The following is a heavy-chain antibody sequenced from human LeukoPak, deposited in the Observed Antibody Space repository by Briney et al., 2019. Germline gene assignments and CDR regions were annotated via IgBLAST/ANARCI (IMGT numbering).Heavy chain of an antibody. J-gene: IGHJ4*02. D-gene: IGHD2-15*01. CDR2: IIPIFGTA. V-gene: IGHV1-69*05. CDR1: GGTFSSYA. CDR3: ASPSFTCSGGSCPYDY. Sequence: ASVKVSRKASGGTFSSYAISGVRQAPGQGLEWMGRIIPIFGTANYAQKFQGRVTITTDESTSTAYMELSSLRSEDTAVYYCASPSFTCSGGSCPYDYWGQGTLVTVFS.